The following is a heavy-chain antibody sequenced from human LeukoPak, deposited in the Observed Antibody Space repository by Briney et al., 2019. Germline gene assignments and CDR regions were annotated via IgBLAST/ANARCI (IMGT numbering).Heavy chain of an antibody. Sequence: ASVKVSCKASGYTFTGYYMHWVRQAPGQGLEWMGWINPNSGGTNYAQKFQGRVTMTRDTSISTAYMELSRLRSDDTAVYYCARDRIVLMVYAPKPNWFDPWGQGTLVTVSS. D-gene: IGHD2-8*01. CDR2: INPNSGGT. CDR3: ARDRIVLMVYAPKPNWFDP. V-gene: IGHV1-2*02. CDR1: GYTFTGYY. J-gene: IGHJ5*02.